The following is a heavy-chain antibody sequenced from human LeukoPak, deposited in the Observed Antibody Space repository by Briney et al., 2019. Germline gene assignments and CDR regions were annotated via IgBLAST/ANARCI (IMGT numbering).Heavy chain of an antibody. V-gene: IGHV3-48*03. J-gene: IGHJ3*01. CDR1: GFTCSIFE. Sequence: GGSLRLXCAASGFTCSIFEMNWVRRAPGKGLEWVSYISSSGSTIYYADSVKGRFTISRDNAKNSLYLQMNRLRAEDTAIYYCSPGGRTSGYPWGQGTMVTVSS. CDR2: ISSSGSTI. CDR3: SPGGRTSGYP. D-gene: IGHD3-22*01.